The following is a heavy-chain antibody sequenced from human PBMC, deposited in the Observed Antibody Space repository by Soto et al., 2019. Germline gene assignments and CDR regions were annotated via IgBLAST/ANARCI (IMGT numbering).Heavy chain of an antibody. V-gene: IGHV1-18*01. D-gene: IGHD3-3*01. CDR2: ISAYNGNT. CDR3: ARDLPLRFLEWLPDYYGMDV. J-gene: IGHJ6*02. CDR1: GYTFTSYG. Sequence: ASVKVSCKASGYTFTSYGISWVRQAPGQGLEWMGWISAYNGNTNYAQKLQGRVTMTTDTSTSTAYMELRSLRSDDTAVYYCARDLPLRFLEWLPDYYGMDVWGQGTTVTVSS.